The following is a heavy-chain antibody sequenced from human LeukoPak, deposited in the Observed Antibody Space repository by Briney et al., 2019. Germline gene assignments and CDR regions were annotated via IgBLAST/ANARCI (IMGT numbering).Heavy chain of an antibody. V-gene: IGHV1-24*01. J-gene: IGHJ4*02. CDR2: FGPEDGET. D-gene: IGHD4-17*01. CDR1: GYTLTELS. CDR3: ATLHDYGDNDPFDY. Sequence: ASVRVSCKVSGYTLTELSMHWVRQAPGKGLEWMGGFGPEDGETIYAQKFQGRVTMTEDTSTDTAYMELSSLRSEDTAVYYCATLHDYGDNDPFDYWGQGTLVTVSS.